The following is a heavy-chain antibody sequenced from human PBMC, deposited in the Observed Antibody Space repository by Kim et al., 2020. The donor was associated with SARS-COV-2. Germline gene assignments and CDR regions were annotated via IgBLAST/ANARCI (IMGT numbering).Heavy chain of an antibody. CDR2: ISSSGSTI. Sequence: GGSLRLSCAASGFTFSSYEMNWVRQAPGKGLEWVSYISSSGSTIYYADSVKGRFTISRDNAKNSLYLQMNSLRAEDTAVYYCAIIWFGELLYRSFDYWGQGTLVTVSS. J-gene: IGHJ4*02. CDR3: AIIWFGELLYRSFDY. D-gene: IGHD3-10*01. CDR1: GFTFSSYE. V-gene: IGHV3-48*03.